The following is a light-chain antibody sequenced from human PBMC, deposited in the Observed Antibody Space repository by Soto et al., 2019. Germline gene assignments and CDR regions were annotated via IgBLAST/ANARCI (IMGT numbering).Light chain of an antibody. CDR1: SGPVSPSYY. CDR3: VLYMGSGISV. V-gene: IGLV8-61*01. Sequence: QSVVTQEPSFSVSPGGTVTLTCGLNSGPVSPSYYPSWYQQTPGQAPRTLIYSTNTRSSGVPDRFSGSILGNKAALTITGAQADDESDYYCVLYMGSGISVFGGGTKLTVL. J-gene: IGLJ3*02. CDR2: STN.